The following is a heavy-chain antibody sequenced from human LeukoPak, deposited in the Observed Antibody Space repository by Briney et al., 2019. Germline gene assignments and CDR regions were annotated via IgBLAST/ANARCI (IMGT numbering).Heavy chain of an antibody. CDR1: GYTFTSYG. J-gene: IGHJ6*02. CDR3: ARDLVSGSYVTSQGYYYYGMDV. CDR2: ISAYNGNT. Sequence: ASVKVSCKASGYTFTSYGISWVRQAPGQGLEWMGWISAYNGNTNYAQKFQGRVTMTTDTSTSTAYMELRSLRSDDTAVYYCARDLVSGSYVTSQGYYYYGMDVWGQGTTVTVSS. D-gene: IGHD1-26*01. V-gene: IGHV1-18*01.